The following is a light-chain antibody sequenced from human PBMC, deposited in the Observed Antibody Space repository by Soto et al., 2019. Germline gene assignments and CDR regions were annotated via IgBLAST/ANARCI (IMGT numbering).Light chain of an antibody. CDR3: GTWDDSLKSYM. CDR1: GSDIGAYNY. V-gene: IGLV2-8*01. J-gene: IGLJ3*02. Sequence: QSVLTQPPSASGSPGQSVTISCTGTGSDIGAYNYVSWYQQYPGKAPKVMIYDVIKRPSGVPDRFSGSKSGNTASLTVSGLRADDEAVYYCGTWDDSLKSYMFGGGTKLTVL. CDR2: DVI.